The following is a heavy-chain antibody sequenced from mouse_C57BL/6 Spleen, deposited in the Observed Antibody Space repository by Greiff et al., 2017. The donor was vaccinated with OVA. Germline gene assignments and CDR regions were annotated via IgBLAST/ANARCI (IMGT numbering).Heavy chain of an antibody. D-gene: IGHD1-1*02. CDR1: GYTFTSYW. CDR2: IDPSDSYT. CDR3: AREVDY. Sequence: QVQLQQPGAELVMPGASVKLSCKASGYTFTSYWMHWVKQRPGQGLEWIGEIDPSDSYTNYNQKFKGKSTLTVDKSSSTAYMQLSSLTSEDSAVYYCAREVDYWGQVTLVTVSA. J-gene: IGHJ3*01. V-gene: IGHV1-69*01.